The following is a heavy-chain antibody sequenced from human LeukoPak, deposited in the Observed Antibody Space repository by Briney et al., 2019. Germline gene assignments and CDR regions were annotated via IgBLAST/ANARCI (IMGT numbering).Heavy chain of an antibody. CDR2: IYYSGST. CDR3: AGVPHLGANFYYYYMDV. J-gene: IGHJ6*03. Sequence: PSETLSLTCTVSGGSISSYYWSWIRQPPGKGLEWIGYIYYSGSTNYNPSLKSRVTISVDTSKNQFSLKLSSVTAADTAVYYCAGVPHLGANFYYYYMDVWGKGTTVTVSS. D-gene: IGHD1-26*01. CDR1: GGSISSYY. V-gene: IGHV4-59*01.